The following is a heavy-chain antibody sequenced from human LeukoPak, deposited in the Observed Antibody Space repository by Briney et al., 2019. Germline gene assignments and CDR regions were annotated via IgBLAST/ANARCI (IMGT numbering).Heavy chain of an antibody. CDR1: GYTFTSYG. D-gene: IGHD3-22*01. Sequence: GASVKVSCKASGYTFTSYGISWVRQAPGQGLEWMGWISAYNGNTNYAQKLQGRVTMTTDTSTSTAYMELRSLRSDDTAAYYCARDYYDSSGCPFDPWGQGTLVTVSS. CDR2: ISAYNGNT. V-gene: IGHV1-18*01. J-gene: IGHJ5*02. CDR3: ARDYYDSSGCPFDP.